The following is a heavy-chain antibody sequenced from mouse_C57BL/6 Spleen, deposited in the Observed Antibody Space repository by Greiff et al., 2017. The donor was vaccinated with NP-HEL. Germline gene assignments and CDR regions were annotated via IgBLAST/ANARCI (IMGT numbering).Heavy chain of an antibody. J-gene: IGHJ4*01. CDR2: IDPETGGT. D-gene: IGHD1-1*01. V-gene: IGHV1-15*01. Sequence: LVESGAELVRPGASVTLSCKASGYTFTDYEMHWVKQTPVHGLEWIGAIDPETGGTAYNQKFKGKAILTADKSSSTAYMELRSLTSEDSAVYYCTRYGSSWMDDWGQGTSVTVSS. CDR3: TRYGSSWMDD. CDR1: GYTFTDYE.